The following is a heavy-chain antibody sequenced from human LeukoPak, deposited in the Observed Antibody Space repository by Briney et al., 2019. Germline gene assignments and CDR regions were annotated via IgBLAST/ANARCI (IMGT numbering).Heavy chain of an antibody. J-gene: IGHJ4*02. Sequence: PSETLSLTRAVYGGSFSGYYWSWIRQPPGKGLEWIGEINHSGSTNYNPSLKSRVTISVDTSKSQFSLKLSSVTAADTAVYYCARGRPWYSSSSLGYWGQGTLVTVSS. V-gene: IGHV4-34*01. CDR3: ARGRPWYSSSSLGY. D-gene: IGHD6-13*01. CDR1: GGSFSGYY. CDR2: INHSGST.